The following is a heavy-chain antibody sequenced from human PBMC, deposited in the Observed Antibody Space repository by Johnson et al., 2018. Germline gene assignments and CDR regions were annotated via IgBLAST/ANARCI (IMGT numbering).Heavy chain of an antibody. CDR2: IKQDGSEK. CDR3: ARDNSNYVDGMDV. D-gene: IGHD4-11*01. CDR1: GFTFSTYW. J-gene: IGHJ6*02. V-gene: IGHV3-7*01. Sequence: VQLVQSGGGLVQSGGSLRLSCAASGFTFSTYWMSWVRQAPGKGLEWVANIKQDGSEKYYVDSVKGRFTITRDNAKISLDLQMNSLRAEDTAVYYCARDNSNYVDGMDVWGQGTTVTVSS.